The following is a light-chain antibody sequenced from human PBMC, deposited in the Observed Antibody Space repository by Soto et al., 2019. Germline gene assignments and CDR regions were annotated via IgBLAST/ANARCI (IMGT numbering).Light chain of an antibody. J-gene: IGKJ1*01. CDR1: QSISDS. V-gene: IGKV1-5*03. CDR3: QHYSRYPVT. CDR2: KAS. Sequence: DIQMTQSPSTLSASIGNRVTITCRASQSISDSLAWYQQKPGKAPKLLIYKASSLESGVPSRFSGSGFGTEFTLTISSLQADDIATYYCQHYSRYPVTFGQGTKVDI.